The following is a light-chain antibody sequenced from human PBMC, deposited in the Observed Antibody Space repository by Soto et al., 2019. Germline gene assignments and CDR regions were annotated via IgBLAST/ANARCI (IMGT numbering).Light chain of an antibody. J-gene: IGKJ4*01. Sequence: DXQMTHSPSTLSASVGDRVTITCRAIQSISSWLAWYQQKPGKAPKLLIYDASSLESGVPSRFSGSGSGTEFTLTISSLQPDDFATYYCQQYNSYLLTFGGGTKVDIK. CDR2: DAS. V-gene: IGKV1-5*01. CDR1: QSISSW. CDR3: QQYNSYLLT.